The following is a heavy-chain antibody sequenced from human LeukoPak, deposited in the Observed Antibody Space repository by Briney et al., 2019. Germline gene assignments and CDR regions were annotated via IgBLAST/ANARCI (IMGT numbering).Heavy chain of an antibody. CDR2: IYHSGST. V-gene: IGHV4-4*02. Sequence: SETLSLTCAISGGSISSSNWWSWVRQPPGKGLEWIGEIYHSGSTNYNPSLKSRVTISVDKSKNQFSLKLSSVTAADTAVYYCARAPKYYDFWSGYQLMGSDWFDPWGQGTLVTVSS. CDR1: GGSISSSNW. CDR3: ARAPKYYDFWSGYQLMGSDWFDP. D-gene: IGHD3-3*01. J-gene: IGHJ5*02.